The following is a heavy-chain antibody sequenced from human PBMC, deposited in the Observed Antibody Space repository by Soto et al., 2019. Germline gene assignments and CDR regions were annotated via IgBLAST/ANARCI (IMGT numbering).Heavy chain of an antibody. J-gene: IGHJ5*02. CDR1: GYTFTSYA. CDR3: ARGSVVGFDP. D-gene: IGHD2-15*01. Sequence: QVQLVQSGAEVKKPGASVKVSCKASGYTFTSYAMHWVRQAPGQRLEWMGWINAGNGNTKYSQKFQGRVTITRDTSASTADMELSSLRSEDTAVYYCARGSVVGFDPWGQGTLVTVSS. CDR2: INAGNGNT. V-gene: IGHV1-3*01.